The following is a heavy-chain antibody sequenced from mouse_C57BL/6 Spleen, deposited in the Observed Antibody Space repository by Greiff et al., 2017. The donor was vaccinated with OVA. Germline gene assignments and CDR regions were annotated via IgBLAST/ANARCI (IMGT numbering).Heavy chain of an antibody. V-gene: IGHV1-42*01. CDR1: GYSFTGYY. CDR2: INPSTGGT. D-gene: IGHD1-1*01. Sequence: EVQLQQSGPELVKPGASVKISCKASGYSFTGYYMNWVKQSPEKSLEWIGEINPSTGGTTYNQKFKAKATLTVDKSSSTAYMQLKSLTSEDSPVYYCAIPLRFYAMDYWGQGTSVTVSS. J-gene: IGHJ4*01. CDR3: AIPLRFYAMDY.